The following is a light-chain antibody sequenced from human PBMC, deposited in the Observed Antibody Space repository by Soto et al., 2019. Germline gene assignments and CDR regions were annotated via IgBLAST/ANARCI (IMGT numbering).Light chain of an antibody. CDR2: DVT. CDR3: CSYVGATTYV. J-gene: IGLJ1*01. V-gene: IGLV2-11*01. Sequence: QSALTQPRSVSGSPGQSVTFSCIGTSSDIGTYNFVSWYQQNPGKAPKLLIYDVTKRPSGVPDRFSGSTSGSTASLTISGLQAEDEAEYYCCSYVGATTYVFGSGTKLTVL. CDR1: SSDIGTYNF.